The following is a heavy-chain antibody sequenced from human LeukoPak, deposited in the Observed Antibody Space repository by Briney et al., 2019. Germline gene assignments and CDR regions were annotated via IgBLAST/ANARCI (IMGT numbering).Heavy chain of an antibody. CDR1: GFTFGDYA. CDR2: ISGSGVST. V-gene: IGHV3-23*01. CDR3: ASSNYYDSSDAVAFDI. Sequence: GGSLRLSCTASGFTFGDYAMSWVRQAPGKGLEWVSSISGSGVSTYYADSVKGRFTIPRHNAKNPLYLQMNSLRAEDTAVYYCASSNYYDSSDAVAFDIWGQGTMVTVSS. J-gene: IGHJ3*02. D-gene: IGHD3-22*01.